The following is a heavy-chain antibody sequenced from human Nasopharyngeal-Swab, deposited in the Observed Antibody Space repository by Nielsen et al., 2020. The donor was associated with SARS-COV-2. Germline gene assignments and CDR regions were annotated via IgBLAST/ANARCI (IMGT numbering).Heavy chain of an antibody. Sequence: ASVKVSCKASGYTFTGYYMHWVRQAPGQGLEWMGRINPNSGGTNYAQKFQGRVTMTRDTSISTAYMELSRLRSDDTAMYYCARHSGYDYYYYGMDVWGQGTTVTVSS. CDR2: INPNSGGT. D-gene: IGHD5-12*01. J-gene: IGHJ6*02. CDR3: ARHSGYDYYYYGMDV. V-gene: IGHV1-2*06. CDR1: GYTFTGYY.